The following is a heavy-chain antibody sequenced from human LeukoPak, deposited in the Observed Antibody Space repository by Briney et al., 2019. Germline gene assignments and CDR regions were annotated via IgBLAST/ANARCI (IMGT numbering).Heavy chain of an antibody. CDR3: ARDRQATTAYDAFDI. CDR2: IYYSGST. CDR1: GDSISGYY. J-gene: IGHJ3*02. Sequence: SETLSLTCTVSGDSISGYYWSWIRQPPGKGLEWIGYIYYSGSTKYNSSLKSRVTISVDTSKNQFSLKLSSVTAADTAVYYCARDRQATTAYDAFDIWGRGTMVTVSS. D-gene: IGHD4-17*01. V-gene: IGHV4-59*01.